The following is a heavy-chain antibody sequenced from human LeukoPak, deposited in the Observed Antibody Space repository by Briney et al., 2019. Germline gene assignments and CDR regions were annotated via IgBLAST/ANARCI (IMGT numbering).Heavy chain of an antibody. Sequence: ASVKVSCKASGYTFTSYAINWVRQAPGQGLEWMGRIIPMLGTVNYAQKFQGRVTIIADKFTSTAYMEVSSLRSEDTAVYYCARDQKVGATPYFGMDVWGQGTTVTVSS. CDR3: ARDQKVGATPYFGMDV. CDR1: GYTFTSYA. CDR2: IIPMLGTV. J-gene: IGHJ6*02. D-gene: IGHD1-26*01. V-gene: IGHV1-69*04.